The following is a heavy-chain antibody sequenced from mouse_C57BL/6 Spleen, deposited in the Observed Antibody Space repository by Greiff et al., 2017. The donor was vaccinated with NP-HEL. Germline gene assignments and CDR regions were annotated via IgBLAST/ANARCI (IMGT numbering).Heavy chain of an antibody. CDR2: IYPGDGDT. D-gene: IGHD3-1*01. Sequence: QVQLQQSGPELVKPGASVKISCKASGYAFSSSWMNWVKQRPGKGLEWIGRIYPGDGDTNYNGKFKGKATLTADKSSSTAYMQLSSLTSEDSAVYFCASSVPLGFAYWGQGTLVTVSA. CDR1: GYAFSSSW. CDR3: ASSVPLGFAY. V-gene: IGHV1-82*01. J-gene: IGHJ3*01.